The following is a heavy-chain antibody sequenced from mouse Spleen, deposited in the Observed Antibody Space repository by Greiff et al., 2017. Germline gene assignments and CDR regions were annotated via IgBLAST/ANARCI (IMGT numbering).Heavy chain of an antibody. J-gene: IGHJ4*01. D-gene: IGHD2-1*01. V-gene: IGHV5-6*01. CDR2: ISSGGSYT. Sequence: EVQLQQSGGDLVKPGGSLKLSCAASGFTFSSYGMSWVRQTPDKRLEWVATISSGGSYTYYPDSVKGRFTISRDNAKNTLYLQMSSLKSEDTAMYYCASLPGDYYAMDYWGQGTSVTVSS. CDR1: GFTFSSYG. CDR3: ASLPGDYYAMDY.